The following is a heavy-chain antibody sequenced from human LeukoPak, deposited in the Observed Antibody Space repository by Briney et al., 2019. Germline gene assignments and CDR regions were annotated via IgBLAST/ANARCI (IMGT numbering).Heavy chain of an antibody. CDR3: ANEGGVALPKYQDY. CDR1: GVTFSPYA. V-gene: IGHV3-23*01. D-gene: IGHD3-16*01. CDR2: ISGAANTF. J-gene: IGHJ4*01. Sequence: PGGSLRLSCADSGVTFSPYARTWVRQAPGKGLDWVSSISGAANTFYYADSVKGRFTISRENSKNTLYLQMNSLRADATALYYCANEGGVALPKYQDYWGHGTLVTVSS.